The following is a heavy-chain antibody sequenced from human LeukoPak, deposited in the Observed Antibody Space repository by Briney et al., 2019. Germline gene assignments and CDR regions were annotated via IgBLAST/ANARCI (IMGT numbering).Heavy chain of an antibody. J-gene: IGHJ4*02. CDR1: GFTFSSYG. D-gene: IGHD5-24*01. CDR3: ARAKDGTNILDY. Sequence: PGRSLRLSCAASGFTFSSYGMHWVRQAPGKGLEWVAVISYDGSNKYYADSVKGRFTISRDNSKNTLYLQMDSLRAEDTAVYYCARAKDGTNILDYWGQGTLVTVSS. V-gene: IGHV3-30*03. CDR2: ISYDGSNK.